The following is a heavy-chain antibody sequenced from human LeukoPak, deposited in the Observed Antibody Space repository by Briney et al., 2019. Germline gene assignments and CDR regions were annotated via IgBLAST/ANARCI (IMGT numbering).Heavy chain of an antibody. Sequence: GASVKVSCKASGYTFTSYGISWVRQAPGQGLEWMGWISAYNGNTNYAQKLQGRVTMTTDTSTSTAYMELRSLRSDDTAVYYCARRTTYYDILTGYYTEWFDPWGQGTLVTVSS. CDR1: GYTFTSYG. J-gene: IGHJ5*02. CDR3: ARRTTYYDILTGYYTEWFDP. V-gene: IGHV1-18*01. CDR2: ISAYNGNT. D-gene: IGHD3-9*01.